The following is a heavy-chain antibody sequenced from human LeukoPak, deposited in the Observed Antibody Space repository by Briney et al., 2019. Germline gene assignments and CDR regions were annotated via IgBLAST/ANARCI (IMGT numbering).Heavy chain of an antibody. CDR3: VRGIVGTGQFYFHH. CDR1: GFSFNTYE. Sequence: PGGSLRLSCTGPGFSFNTYEMSWVRQAPGKGLELISYITDRGVSTDYADSVKGRFTISRDNAKNSLYLQMDSLRAEDTAVYFCVRGIVGTGQFYFHHWGQGTLVTVSS. D-gene: IGHD1-26*01. V-gene: IGHV3-48*03. CDR2: ITDRGVST. J-gene: IGHJ4*02.